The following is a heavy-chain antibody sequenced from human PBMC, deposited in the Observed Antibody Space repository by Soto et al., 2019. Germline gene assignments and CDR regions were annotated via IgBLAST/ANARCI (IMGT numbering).Heavy chain of an antibody. D-gene: IGHD3-10*01. V-gene: IGHV4-31*03. CDR2: IYYSGST. J-gene: IGHJ4*02. CDR1: GGSISSGGYY. CDR3: ARVRVIRGVIPSHFGL. Sequence: SETLSLTCTVSGGSISSGGYYWSWIRQHPGKGLEWIGYIYYSGSTYYNPSLKSRVTISVDTSKNQFSLKLRSDDTAVYYCARVRVIRGVIPSHFGLWGQGTLVTVSS.